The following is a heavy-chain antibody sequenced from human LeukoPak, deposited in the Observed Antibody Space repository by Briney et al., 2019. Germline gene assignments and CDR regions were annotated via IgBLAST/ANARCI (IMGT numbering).Heavy chain of an antibody. D-gene: IGHD4-17*01. J-gene: IGHJ4*02. CDR3: ARDPTVTTEAYFDY. CDR1: GFTVSSNY. CDR2: IYSGGST. Sequence: GGSLRLSCAASGFTVSSNYMSWVRQAPGKGLEWVSVIYSGGSTYYADSVKGRFTISRDNSKSTLYLQMNSLRAEDTAVYYCARDPTVTTEAYFDYWGQGTLVTVSS. V-gene: IGHV3-66*02.